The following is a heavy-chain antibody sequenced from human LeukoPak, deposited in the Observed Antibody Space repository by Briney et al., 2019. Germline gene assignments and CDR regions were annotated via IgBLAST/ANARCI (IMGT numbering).Heavy chain of an antibody. V-gene: IGHV3-23*01. D-gene: IGHD6-13*01. CDR3: ARDDISFAKMAAAGTGSDY. CDR1: GFTFSSYA. J-gene: IGHJ4*02. CDR2: ISGSGGNT. Sequence: GGSLRLSCAASGFTFSSYAMSWVRQAPGKGLEWVSAISGSGGNTYYADSVKGRFTISRDNSKNTLYLQMNSLRAEDTAVYYCARDDISFAKMAAAGTGSDYWGQGTLVTVSS.